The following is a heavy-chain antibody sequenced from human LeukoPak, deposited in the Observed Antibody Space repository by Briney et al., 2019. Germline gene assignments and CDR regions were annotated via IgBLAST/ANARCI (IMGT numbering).Heavy chain of an antibody. J-gene: IGHJ4*02. CDR2: INPNSGGT. D-gene: IGHD6-13*01. CDR1: GYTFTGYY. CDR3: ARNIRYSSSRGSSYYFDY. V-gene: IGHV1-2*02. Sequence: ASVKVSCKASGYTFTGYYMHWVRQAPGQGLEWMGWINPNSGGTNYAQKFQGRVTMTRDTSISTAYMELSRLRSDDTAVYYCARNIRYSSSRGSSYYFDYWGQGTLVTVSS.